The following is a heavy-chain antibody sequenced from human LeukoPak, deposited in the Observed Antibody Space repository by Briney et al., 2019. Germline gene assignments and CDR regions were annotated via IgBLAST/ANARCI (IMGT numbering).Heavy chain of an antibody. CDR1: GGSISSSH. J-gene: IGHJ6*02. CDR3: ARLELERRSRYYYYGMDV. Sequence: SETLSLTCTVSGGSISSSHWSWIRQPPGKGLEWIWYIYYSGSTNYNPSLKSRGTISVDTSKNQYSLQLSSVNAADTAVYYCARLELERRSRYYYYGMDVWGQGTTVTVSS. V-gene: IGHV4-59*08. CDR2: IYYSGST. D-gene: IGHD1-1*01.